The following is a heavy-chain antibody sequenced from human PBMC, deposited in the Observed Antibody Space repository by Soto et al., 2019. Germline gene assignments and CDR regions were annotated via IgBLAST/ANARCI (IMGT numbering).Heavy chain of an antibody. Sequence: SETLSLTCTVSGGSVSSYYWTWIRKPPGKGLEWIGYIRYSGSTNYNPSLKSRVSISVDASKNQFSLDLSSVTAADTAVYYCARGDYYFASGTYYGFDLWGQGTLVTVSS. D-gene: IGHD3-10*01. J-gene: IGHJ4*02. CDR3: ARGDYYFASGTYYGFDL. CDR2: IRYSGST. CDR1: GGSVSSYY. V-gene: IGHV4-59*02.